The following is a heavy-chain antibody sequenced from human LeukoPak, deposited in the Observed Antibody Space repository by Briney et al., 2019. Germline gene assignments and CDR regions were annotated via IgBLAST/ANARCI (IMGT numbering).Heavy chain of an antibody. D-gene: IGHD3-16*01. CDR3: ARHTGEWKPTIDY. CDR1: GGSISSRNYY. Sequence: SETLSLTCTVSGGSISSRNYYWGWVRQSPGKGLEWIGSIYYSGNTYYNPSLRSRVTISVDTSKNQFSLKLSSVTAADTAVYYCARHTGEWKPTIDYWGQGTLVTVSS. CDR2: IYYSGNT. J-gene: IGHJ4*02. V-gene: IGHV4-39*01.